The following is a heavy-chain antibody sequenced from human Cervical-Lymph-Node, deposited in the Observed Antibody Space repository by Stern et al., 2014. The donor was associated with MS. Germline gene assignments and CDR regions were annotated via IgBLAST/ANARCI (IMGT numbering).Heavy chain of an antibody. V-gene: IGHV3-30*16. D-gene: IGHD1-26*01. Sequence: VQLVESGGGVVQPGRSLRLSCAASGFTFSSNAMHWVRQAPGQGLEWVAVISYDGNNKYYADSVKGRFTISRDNSKNTLSLQMNSLRVEDTAVYYCARVRGRDYYGMDVWGQGTTVTVSS. CDR3: ARVRGRDYYGMDV. J-gene: IGHJ6*02. CDR1: GFTFSSNA. CDR2: ISYDGNNK.